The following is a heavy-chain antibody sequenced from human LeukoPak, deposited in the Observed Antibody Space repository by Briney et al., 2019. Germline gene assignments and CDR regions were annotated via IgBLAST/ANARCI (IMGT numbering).Heavy chain of an antibody. CDR3: ARGYDFWSGYWSHSDY. V-gene: IGHV3-64*01. CDR2: ISSNGGST. D-gene: IGHD3-3*01. Sequence: GGSLRLSCAASGFTFSSYAMHWVRQAPGKGLEYVSAISSNGGSTYYANSVKGRFTISRDNSKNTLYLQTGSLRAEDMAVYYCARGYDFWSGYWSHSDYWGQGTLVTVSS. CDR1: GFTFSSYA. J-gene: IGHJ4*02.